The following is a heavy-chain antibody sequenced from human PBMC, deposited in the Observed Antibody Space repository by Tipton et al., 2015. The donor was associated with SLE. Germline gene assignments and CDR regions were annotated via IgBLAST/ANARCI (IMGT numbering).Heavy chain of an antibody. J-gene: IGHJ4*02. V-gene: IGHV5-51*01. Sequence: VQLVQSGAEVKKPGESLKISCRVSGYTFTNFWISWVRQTPGKGLEWMGIIYPGDSDTRSSPSFQGQVTFSVDKSISTAYLQWGSLKASDTAMYYCARVLYGTSLFDYWGQGTLVTVSS. CDR3: ARVLYGTSLFDY. CDR2: IYPGDSDT. D-gene: IGHD2-8*01. CDR1: GYTFTNFW.